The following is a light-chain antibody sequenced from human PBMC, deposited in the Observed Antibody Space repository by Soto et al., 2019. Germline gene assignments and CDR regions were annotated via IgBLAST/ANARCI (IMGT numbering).Light chain of an antibody. CDR3: QQYGTSSWT. CDR2: GAS. V-gene: IGKV3-20*01. CDR1: QSISSSY. Sequence: EIVLTQSPGTLSLSPGERATLSCRASQSISSSYLAWFQQKPGQAPRLLIYGASNRATGIPDRFSGSGSGTDFTLTISRLEPEEFAVYYCQQYGTSSWTFGQGTKVEIK. J-gene: IGKJ1*01.